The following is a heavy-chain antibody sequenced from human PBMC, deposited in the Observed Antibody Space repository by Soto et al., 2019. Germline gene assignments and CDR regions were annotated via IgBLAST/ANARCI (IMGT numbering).Heavy chain of an antibody. D-gene: IGHD3-10*01. J-gene: IGHJ4*02. V-gene: IGHV4-59*08. CDR2: IYYSGST. CDR3: ARSPPMVRGNRYFDY. CDR1: GGSISSYY. Sequence: SETLSLTCTVSGGSISSYYWSWIRQPPGKGLEWIGYIYYSGSTNYNPSLKSRVTISVDTSKNQFSLKLSSVTAADTAVYYCARSPPMVRGNRYFDYWGQGTLVT.